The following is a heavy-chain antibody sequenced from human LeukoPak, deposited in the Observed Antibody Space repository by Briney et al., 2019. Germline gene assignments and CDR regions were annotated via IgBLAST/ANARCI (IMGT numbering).Heavy chain of an antibody. D-gene: IGHD6-13*01. CDR3: ARNLEQLDY. CDR1: GFTFSSYS. CDR2: IWYDGSNK. V-gene: IGHV3-33*08. Sequence: GGSLRLSCAASGFTFSSYSMNWVRQAPGKGLEWVAVIWYDGSNKYYADSVKGRFTISRDNSKNTLYLQMNSLRAEDTAVYYCARNLEQLDYWGREPWSPSPQ. J-gene: IGHJ4*02.